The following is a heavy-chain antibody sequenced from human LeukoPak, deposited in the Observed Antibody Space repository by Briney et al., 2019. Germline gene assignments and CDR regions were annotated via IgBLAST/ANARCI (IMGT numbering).Heavy chain of an antibody. CDR2: LTFGGDAT. D-gene: IGHD2-8*02. CDR1: GFTFSSYA. V-gene: IGHV3-23*01. Sequence: GGSLRLSCAVSGFTFSSYAMNWVRQAPGEGLEWVSALTFGGDATWYADSVRGRFTISRDNSKNTLYLQMDSLRAEDTAVYYCAKDAYTSGPYYFDYWGQGTLVTVSS. J-gene: IGHJ4*02. CDR3: AKDAYTSGPYYFDY.